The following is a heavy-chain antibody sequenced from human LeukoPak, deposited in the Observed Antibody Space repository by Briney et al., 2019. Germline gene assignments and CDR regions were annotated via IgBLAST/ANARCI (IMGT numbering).Heavy chain of an antibody. CDR2: ISSSSSYI. CDR1: GFTFSSYS. D-gene: IGHD1-26*01. CDR3: ARDYGELPTNWFDP. J-gene: IGHJ5*02. Sequence: PGGSLRLSCAASGFTFSSYSMNWVRQAPGKGLEWVSSISSSSSYIYYADSVKGRFTISRDNAKNSLYLQMNSLRAEDTAVYYCARDYGELPTNWFDPWGQGTLVTVSS. V-gene: IGHV3-21*01.